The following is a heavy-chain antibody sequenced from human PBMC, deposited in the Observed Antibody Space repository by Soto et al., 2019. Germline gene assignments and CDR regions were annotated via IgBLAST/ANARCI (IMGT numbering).Heavy chain of an antibody. V-gene: IGHV1-69*13. Sequence: GDSLQVSCKASGGTFSSYAISWVRQAPGQGLEWMGGIIPIFGTANYAQKFQGRVTITADESTSTAYMELSSLRSEDTAVYYCARGDYDFWSGSHPHGLGMDVWGQGTTVTV. CDR3: ARGDYDFWSGSHPHGLGMDV. CDR1: GGTFSSYA. D-gene: IGHD3-3*01. J-gene: IGHJ6*02. CDR2: IIPIFGTA.